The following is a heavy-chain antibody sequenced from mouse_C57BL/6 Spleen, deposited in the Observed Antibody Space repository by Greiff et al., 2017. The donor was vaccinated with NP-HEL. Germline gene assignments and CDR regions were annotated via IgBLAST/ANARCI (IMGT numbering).Heavy chain of an antibody. CDR1: GYAFTHYL. D-gene: IGHD2-1*01. CDR2: INPGSGGT. Sequence: QVQLQQSGAELVRPGTSVKVSCKASGYAFTHYLIEWVKQRPGQGLEWIGVINPGSGGTNYNEKFKGKATLTADKSSSTAYMQLSSLTSEDSAVYFCARGDGNYYAMDYWGQGTSVTVSS. V-gene: IGHV1-54*01. CDR3: ARGDGNYYAMDY. J-gene: IGHJ4*01.